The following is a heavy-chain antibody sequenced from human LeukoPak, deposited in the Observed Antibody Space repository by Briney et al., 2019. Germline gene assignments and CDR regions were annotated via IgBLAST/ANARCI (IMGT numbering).Heavy chain of an antibody. CDR2: IYTSGST. J-gene: IGHJ4*02. V-gene: IGHV4-4*07. Sequence: SETLSLTFTVSGGSISSYYWSWIRQPAGKGLEWIGRIYTSGSTNYNPSLKSRVTMSVDTSKSQFSLKLSSVTAADTAVYYCARETPNTAMVDYWGQGTLVTVSS. CDR3: ARETPNTAMVDY. D-gene: IGHD5-18*01. CDR1: GGSISSYY.